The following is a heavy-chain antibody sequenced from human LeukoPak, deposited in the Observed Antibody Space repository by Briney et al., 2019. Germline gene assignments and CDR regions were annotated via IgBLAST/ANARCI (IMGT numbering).Heavy chain of an antibody. J-gene: IGHJ4*02. Sequence: PGGSLRLSCAASGFTFSNYAMSWVRQAPGKGLEWVSVISGSGRSTDSADSVKGRFTLSRDNSKNTLYLQMNSLRAEDTAVYYCAKTPYGGNSDYWGQGTLVTVSS. V-gene: IGHV3-23*01. CDR3: AKTPYGGNSDY. CDR2: ISGSGRST. CDR1: GFTFSNYA. D-gene: IGHD4-23*01.